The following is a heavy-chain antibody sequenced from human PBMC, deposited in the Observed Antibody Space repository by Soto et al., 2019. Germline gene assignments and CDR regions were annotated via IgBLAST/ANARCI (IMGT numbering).Heavy chain of an antibody. Sequence: QLQLQESGSGLVKPSQTLSLTCAVSGGSISSGGYSWSWIRQPPGKGLEWIGYIYHSGSTYYNPSLKSRVTISVDRSKNQFSLKLSSVTAADTAVYYCARRTLGYCSGGSCYWFDPWGQGTLVTVSS. D-gene: IGHD2-15*01. CDR3: ARRTLGYCSGGSCYWFDP. CDR1: GGSISSGGYS. J-gene: IGHJ5*02. CDR2: IYHSGST. V-gene: IGHV4-30-2*01.